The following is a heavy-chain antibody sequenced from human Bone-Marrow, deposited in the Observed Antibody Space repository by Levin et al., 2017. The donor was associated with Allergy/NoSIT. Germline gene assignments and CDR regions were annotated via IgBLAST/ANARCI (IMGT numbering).Heavy chain of an antibody. Sequence: QPGGSLRLSCAASGFTFNSYTMNWVRQAPGKGLEWVSYISDSSSTIYYADSVKGRFTISRDNAKNSLYLQMNSLRAEDTAVYYCARKSTMTTANAFDIWGQGTMVTVSS. D-gene: IGHD4-17*01. V-gene: IGHV3-48*01. CDR2: ISDSSSTI. J-gene: IGHJ3*02. CDR3: ARKSTMTTANAFDI. CDR1: GFTFNSYT.